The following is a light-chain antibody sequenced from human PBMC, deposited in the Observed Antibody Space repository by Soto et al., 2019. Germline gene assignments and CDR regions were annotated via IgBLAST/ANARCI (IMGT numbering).Light chain of an antibody. Sequence: DIQMTQSPSSLSASVGDRVTITCRASLPISNYLAWYQQKPGKIPNLLIYAASTLQAGVPSRFIYRGSVKYFALTISSRQPEDVEAYYWQKYNSAPLTVGGGIKADIK. V-gene: IGKV1-27*01. CDR2: AAS. CDR1: LPISNY. J-gene: IGKJ4*01. CDR3: QKYNSAPLT.